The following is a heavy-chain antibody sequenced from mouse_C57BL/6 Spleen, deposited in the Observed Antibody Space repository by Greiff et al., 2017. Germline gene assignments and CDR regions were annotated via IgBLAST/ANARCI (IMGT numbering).Heavy chain of an antibody. J-gene: IGHJ2*01. CDR3: ARWLTGREDY. V-gene: IGHV1-80*01. CDR1: GYAFSSYW. CDR2: IYPGDGDT. D-gene: IGHD4-1*01. Sequence: QVQLKESGAELVKPGASVKISCKASGYAFSSYWMNWVKQRPGKGLEWIGQIYPGDGDTNYNGKFKGKATLTADKSSSTAYMQRSSLTSEDSAVYFCARWLTGREDYWGKGTTLTVSS.